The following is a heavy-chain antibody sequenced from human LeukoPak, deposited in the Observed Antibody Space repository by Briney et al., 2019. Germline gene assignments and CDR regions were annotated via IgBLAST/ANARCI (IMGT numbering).Heavy chain of an antibody. CDR3: VRGGGGGPLAFDI. CDR1: GFTFSAHY. Sequence: PGGSLRLSCVASGFTFSAHYMHWVRQPPGKGPVWVSQINPSDATGTSHADSVRGRFTISRDNAKNTLYLQMNSLRAEDTAVYHCVRGGGGGPLAFDIWGQGTMVTVSS. V-gene: IGHV3-74*01. J-gene: IGHJ3*02. CDR2: INPSDATGT. D-gene: IGHD3-16*01.